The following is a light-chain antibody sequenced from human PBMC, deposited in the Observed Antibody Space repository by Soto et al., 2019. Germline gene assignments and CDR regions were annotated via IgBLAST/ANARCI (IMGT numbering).Light chain of an antibody. CDR3: QQYVNRPHMHT. CDR2: GAS. Sequence: EIVMTQSPATLSVSPGESATLSCRASQSVSSNLAWYQQKPGQSPRLLMYGASTRAPGIPARFSGSGSGTEFTLTVSSLQSEDFAVYYCQQYVNRPHMHTFGQGTKLEIK. CDR1: QSVSSN. J-gene: IGKJ2*01. V-gene: IGKV3-15*01.